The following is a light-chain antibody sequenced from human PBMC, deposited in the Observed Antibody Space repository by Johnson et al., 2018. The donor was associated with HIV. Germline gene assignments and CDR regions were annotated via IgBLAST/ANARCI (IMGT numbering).Light chain of an antibody. CDR1: SSNIGNNH. J-gene: IGLJ1*01. CDR3: GTWDTSLSTGGA. CDR2: ENN. V-gene: IGLV1-51*02. Sequence: QSVLTQPPSVSAAPGQKVTISCSGSSSNIGNNHVSWYQHFSGTAPKLLIYENNQRPSGIPDRFSGSKSGTSATLGITGLQTGDEADYYCGTWDTSLSTGGAFGTGTKVTVL.